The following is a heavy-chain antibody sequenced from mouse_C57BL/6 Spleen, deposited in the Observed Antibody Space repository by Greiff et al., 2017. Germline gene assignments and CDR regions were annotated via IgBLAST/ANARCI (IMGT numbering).Heavy chain of an antibody. CDR2: ISYDGSN. D-gene: IGHD2-12*01. CDR1: GYSITSGYY. V-gene: IGHV3-6*01. Sequence: EVKLQESGPGLVKPSQSLSLTCSVTGYSITSGYYWNWIRQFPGNKLEWMGYISYDGSNNYNPSLKNRISITRDTSKNQFFLKLNSVTTEDTATYYCARGSYDDAMDYWGQGTSVTVSS. CDR3: ARGSYDDAMDY. J-gene: IGHJ4*01.